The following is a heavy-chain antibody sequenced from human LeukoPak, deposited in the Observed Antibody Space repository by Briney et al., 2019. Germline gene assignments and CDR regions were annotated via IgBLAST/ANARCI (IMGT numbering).Heavy chain of an antibody. J-gene: IGHJ4*02. D-gene: IGHD3-10*01. Sequence: GGSLRLPCAASGFTFSSYGMSWVRQAPGKGLEWVSAISGSGGSTYYADSVKGRFTISRDNSKNTLYLQMNSLRAEDTAVYYCAKGMNWDYYGSGSYYNPFDYWGQGTLVTVSS. CDR1: GFTFSSYG. V-gene: IGHV3-23*01. CDR3: AKGMNWDYYGSGSYYNPFDY. CDR2: ISGSGGST.